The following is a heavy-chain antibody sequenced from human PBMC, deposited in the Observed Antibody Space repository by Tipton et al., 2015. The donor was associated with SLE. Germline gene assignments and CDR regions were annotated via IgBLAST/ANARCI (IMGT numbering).Heavy chain of an antibody. CDR2: IFHSGST. D-gene: IGHD3-9*01. J-gene: IGHJ3*01. CDR3: ARAKDWEDGFDV. V-gene: IGHV4-39*07. CDR1: GDSIRTNDYY. Sequence: TLSLTCTVSGDSIRTNDYYWAWNRQPPGKGLEWIGSIFHSGSTYYNPSLKRRVTASIDTSKNQFSLTVFSVTAADTALYFCARAKDWEDGFDVWGQGTMVTVSA.